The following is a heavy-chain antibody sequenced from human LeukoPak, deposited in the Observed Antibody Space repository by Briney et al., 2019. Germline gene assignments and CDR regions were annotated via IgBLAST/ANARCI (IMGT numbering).Heavy chain of an antibody. J-gene: IGHJ4*02. CDR2: ISSSSSTI. Sequence: PGGSLRLSCAASGFTFSAYAMSWVRQAPGKGLEWASYISSSSSTIYYADSVKGRFTISRDNAQNSVYLQMNSLRDEDTAVYYCARVGELDYWGQGTLVTVSS. D-gene: IGHD1-26*01. CDR3: ARVGELDY. V-gene: IGHV3-48*02. CDR1: GFTFSAYA.